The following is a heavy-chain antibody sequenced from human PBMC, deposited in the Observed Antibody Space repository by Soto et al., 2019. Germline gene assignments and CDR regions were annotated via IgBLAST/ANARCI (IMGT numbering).Heavy chain of an antibody. CDR3: ARGTGSYDY. CDR2: IYNSGST. D-gene: IGHD1-26*01. Sequence: QVQLQESGPGLVKPSQTLSLTCTVSRGSISSGGYYWSWNRQHPGKGLEWIGYIYNSGSTYYNPSLKSRVTISLDTSKNNFSLKLNSVTAADTAVYYCARGTGSYDYWGQGTLGTVSS. V-gene: IGHV4-31*03. CDR1: RGSISSGGYY. J-gene: IGHJ4*02.